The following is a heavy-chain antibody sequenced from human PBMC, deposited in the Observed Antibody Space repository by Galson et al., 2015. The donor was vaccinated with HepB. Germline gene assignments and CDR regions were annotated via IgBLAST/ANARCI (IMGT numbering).Heavy chain of an antibody. CDR2: VDYSGST. CDR3: ARLIDYYYIDV. CDR1: GGSISSSNYY. Sequence: TLSLTCTVSGGSISSSNYYWGWIRQPPGKGLEWIGSVDYSGSTYYSPSLQSRVTISVDTSKNQFSLRLSSVTAADTAVYYCARLIDYYYIDVWGKGTTVTVSS. V-gene: IGHV4-39*01. D-gene: IGHD2/OR15-2a*01. J-gene: IGHJ6*03.